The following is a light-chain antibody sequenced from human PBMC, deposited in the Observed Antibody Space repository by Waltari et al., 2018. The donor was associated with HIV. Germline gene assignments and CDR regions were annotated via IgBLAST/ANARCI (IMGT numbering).Light chain of an antibody. CDR3: QQTHTGVT. CDR2: EAS. CDR1: QRVSSY. V-gene: IGKV1-39*01. J-gene: IGKJ3*01. Sequence: DVQMTQSPSSLSASVGDRVFITCRANQRVSSYLNWYKQKPGRPPILLIYEASTLQNGVPSRFTGWGSGTDFTLTITGLQRDDFATYFCQQTHTGVTFGPGTTV.